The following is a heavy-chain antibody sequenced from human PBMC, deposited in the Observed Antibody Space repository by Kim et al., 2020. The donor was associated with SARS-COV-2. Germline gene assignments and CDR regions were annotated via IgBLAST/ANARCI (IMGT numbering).Heavy chain of an antibody. CDR3: XRDQEXQQLVGLFDY. D-gene: IGHD6-13*01. CDR2: IXAYNGNT. Sequence: ASVKVSCKASGYTFTSYGISWVRQAPGQGLEWMGWIXAYNGNTNYAQKLQGRXTMTTDTSTSTAYMELRSLRSXDTXXYXXXRDQEXQQLVGLFDYXGQG. J-gene: IGHJ4*02. V-gene: IGHV1-18*01. CDR1: GYTFTSYG.